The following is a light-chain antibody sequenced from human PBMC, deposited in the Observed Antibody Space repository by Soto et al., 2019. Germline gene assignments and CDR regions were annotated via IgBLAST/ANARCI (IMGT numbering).Light chain of an antibody. CDR3: QQSYTTPRT. CDR1: QGISSY. Sequence: AIRMTQSPSSFSASTGDRVTITCRASQGISSYLAWYQQKPGKAPKLLIYAASSLQSGVPSRFRGSGSETDFTLTITSLQPEDFATYYCQQSYTTPRTFGQGTRLEIK. V-gene: IGKV1-8*01. J-gene: IGKJ5*01. CDR2: AAS.